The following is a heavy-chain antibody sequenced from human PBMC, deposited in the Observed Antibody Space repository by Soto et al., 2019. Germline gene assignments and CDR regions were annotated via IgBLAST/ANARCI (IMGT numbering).Heavy chain of an antibody. CDR3: AKDFTIFGVVMTYCFDY. CDR2: ISYDGSNK. J-gene: IGHJ4*02. D-gene: IGHD3-3*01. CDR1: GFTFSSYG. Sequence: RGSLRLSCAASGFTFSSYGMHWVRQAPGKGLEWVAVISYDGSNKYYADSVKGRFTISRDNSKNTLYLQMNSLRAEDTAVYYCAKDFTIFGVVMTYCFDYWGQGTLVTVSS. V-gene: IGHV3-30*18.